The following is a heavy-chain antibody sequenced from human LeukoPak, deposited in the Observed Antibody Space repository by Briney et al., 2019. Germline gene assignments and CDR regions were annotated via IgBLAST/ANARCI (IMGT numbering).Heavy chain of an antibody. CDR2: INHSGST. J-gene: IGHJ6*03. D-gene: IGHD6-19*01. V-gene: IGHV4-34*01. CDR1: GGSFSGYY. CDR3: ARNWVVPYYYYYYMDV. Sequence: PSETLSLTCAVYGGSFSGYYWSWIRQPPGKGLESIGEINHSGSTNYNPSLKSRVTISVDTSKNQFSLKLSSVTAADTAVYYCARNWVVPYYYYYYMDVWGKGTTVTVSS.